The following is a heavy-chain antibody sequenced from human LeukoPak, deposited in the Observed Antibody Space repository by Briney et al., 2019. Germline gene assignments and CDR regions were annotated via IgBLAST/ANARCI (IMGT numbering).Heavy chain of an antibody. D-gene: IGHD3-22*01. CDR3: ARRAPYYDSSGAYSYYYGMDV. V-gene: IGHV4-39*07. CDR2: IYYTGST. CDR1: GGSISRSSYY. J-gene: IGHJ6*02. Sequence: SETLSLTCTVSGGSISRSSYYWGWIRQPPGKGLEWIGSIYYTGSTNYNPSLKSRVTISVDTSKNQFSLKLSSVTAADTAVYYCARRAPYYDSSGAYSYYYGMDVWGQGTTVTVSS.